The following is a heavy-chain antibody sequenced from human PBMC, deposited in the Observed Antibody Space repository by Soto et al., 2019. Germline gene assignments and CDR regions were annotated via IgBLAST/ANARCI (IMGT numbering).Heavy chain of an antibody. V-gene: IGHV4-4*07. D-gene: IGHD3-3*01. J-gene: IGHJ3*02. Sequence: SEPVSLTCTVSGGSISSSYWSWVRQPAGKGLEWIGRIYTVGSTNYNPSLKCRVTMSVDTSKNQFSLKLSSVTAADTAVYYCARAASYYDFWSGYYTPLDAFDTWCQGTMVT. CDR1: GGSISSSY. CDR2: IYTVGST. CDR3: ARAASYYDFWSGYYTPLDAFDT.